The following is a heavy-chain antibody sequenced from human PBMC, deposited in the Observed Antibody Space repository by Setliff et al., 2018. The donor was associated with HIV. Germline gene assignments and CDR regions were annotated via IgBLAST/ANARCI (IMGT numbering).Heavy chain of an antibody. Sequence: PSETLSLTCTVSGGSINTYYWSWIRQPAGKGLEWIGRFYTSGSTNYNPSLKSRVTMSVDTSKNQFSLKLSSVTAADTAVYYCARSIYGSGTYPLDIWGQGILVTVSS. CDR1: GGSINTYY. J-gene: IGHJ4*02. D-gene: IGHD3-10*01. V-gene: IGHV4-4*07. CDR2: FYTSGST. CDR3: ARSIYGSGTYPLDI.